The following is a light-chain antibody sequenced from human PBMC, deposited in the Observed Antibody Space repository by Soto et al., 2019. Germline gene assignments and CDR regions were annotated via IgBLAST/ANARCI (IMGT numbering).Light chain of an antibody. CDR3: CSYAGSYTFAV. J-gene: IGLJ2*01. CDR2: DVS. V-gene: IGLV2-11*01. CDR1: SSDVGGYNY. Sequence: QSVLTQPRSVSGSPGQSVTISRTGTSSDVGGYNYVSWYQQHPGKAPKLMIYDVSKRPSGVPDRFSGSKSGNTASLTISGLQAEDEADYYCCSYAGSYTFAVFGGGTKLTVL.